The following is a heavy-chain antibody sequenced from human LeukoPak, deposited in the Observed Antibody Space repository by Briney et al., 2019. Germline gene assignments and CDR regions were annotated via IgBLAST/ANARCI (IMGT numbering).Heavy chain of an antibody. CDR1: GGSISSSSYY. V-gene: IGHV4-39*07. Sequence: SETLSLTCTVSGGSISSSSYYWGWIRQPPGKGLEWIGSIYYSGSTYYNPSLKSRVTISVDTSKNQFSLKLSSVTAADTAVYYCARDQGRIVVVITPGGWFDPWGQGTLVTVSS. CDR2: IYYSGST. CDR3: ARDQGRIVVVITPGGWFDP. J-gene: IGHJ5*02. D-gene: IGHD3-22*01.